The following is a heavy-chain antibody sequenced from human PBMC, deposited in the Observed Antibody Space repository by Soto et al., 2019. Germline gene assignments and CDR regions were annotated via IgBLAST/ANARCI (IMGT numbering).Heavy chain of an antibody. CDR1: GGSISSSNW. CDR2: IYHSGST. V-gene: IGHV4-4*02. J-gene: IGHJ4*02. D-gene: IGHD4-17*01. Sequence: SETLSLTCAVSGGSISSSNWWSWVRQPPGKGLEWIGEIYHSGSTNYNPSLKSRVTISVDKSKNQFSLKLSSVTAADTAVYYCATALGEQRRRTTVVTPSGKVTYWGQGALVTVSS. CDR3: ATALGEQRRRTTVVTPSGKVTY.